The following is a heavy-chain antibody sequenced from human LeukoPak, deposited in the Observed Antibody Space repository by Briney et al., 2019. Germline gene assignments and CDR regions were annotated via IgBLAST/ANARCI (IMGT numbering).Heavy chain of an antibody. CDR1: DDSVNTYY. CDR3: AMSNTVRRPFFDP. D-gene: IGHD4-11*01. V-gene: IGHV4-59*02. J-gene: IGHJ5*02. Sequence: MSSETLSLTCIGSDDSVNTYYCSWIRQAPGKGLEWIGYIYNRGGTKYNPSLKSRATISVDTSKNQFSLKLTSVTAADTAVYYCAMSNTVRRPFFDPWGQGTLVTVSS. CDR2: IYNRGGT.